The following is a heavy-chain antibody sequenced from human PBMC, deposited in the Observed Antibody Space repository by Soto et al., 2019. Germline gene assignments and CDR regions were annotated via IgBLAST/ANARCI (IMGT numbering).Heavy chain of an antibody. Sequence: EVQLLESGGGLVQPGGSLRLSCAASEFTFSNYAMSWVRQAPGKGLEWVSAISYGGGTTYYADSVKGRFTIARDNSKNTLYLKMNSLRAGDTAVYYCAKNPGCYYDSTGYRFDYWGQGTLVTVSS. CDR2: ISYGGGTT. D-gene: IGHD3-22*01. CDR3: AKNPGCYYDSTGYRFDY. J-gene: IGHJ4*02. V-gene: IGHV3-23*01. CDR1: EFTFSNYA.